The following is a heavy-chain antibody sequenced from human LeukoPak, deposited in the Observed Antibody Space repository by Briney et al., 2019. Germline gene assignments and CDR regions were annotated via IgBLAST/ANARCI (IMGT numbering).Heavy chain of an antibody. J-gene: IGHJ4*02. D-gene: IGHD2-21*02. CDR1: GGSISSTYDH. CDR2: IRYSGTT. V-gene: IGHV4-39*01. Sequence: SETLSLTCTVSGGSISSTYDHWDWIRQPPGKGLEWMGSIRYSGTTYYNPSLKGRVTIFVDTSNNQFSLRLSSVTAADTAVYYCARRLHCFDYWGQGSLVTVSS. CDR3: ARRLHCFDY.